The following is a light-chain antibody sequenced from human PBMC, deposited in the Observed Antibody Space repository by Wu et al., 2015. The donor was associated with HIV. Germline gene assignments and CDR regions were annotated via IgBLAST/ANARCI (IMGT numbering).Light chain of an antibody. J-gene: IGKJ1*01. CDR1: QSISSW. V-gene: IGKV1-5*03. CDR2: KAF. Sequence: DIQMTQSPSTLSASVGDRVTITCRASQSISSWLAWYQQKPGKAPKLLIYKAFSLESGVPSRFSGSGSGTEFTLTISSLQPEDFATYYCLQDYNYPWTFGQGTKVQIK. CDR3: LQDYNYPWT.